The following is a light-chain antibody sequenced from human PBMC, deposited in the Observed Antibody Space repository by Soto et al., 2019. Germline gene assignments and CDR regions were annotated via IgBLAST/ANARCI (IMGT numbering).Light chain of an antibody. V-gene: IGKV1-5*03. Sequence: DIQMTQSPSTLAASVGDRVTITCRASQSISSWMAWYQQKPGKAPKLLIYTASSLQSGVPSRFSGSGSGTEFTLTISILQPDDFATYYCQQYHSWTFGQGTKVEIK. J-gene: IGKJ1*01. CDR2: TAS. CDR3: QQYHSWT. CDR1: QSISSW.